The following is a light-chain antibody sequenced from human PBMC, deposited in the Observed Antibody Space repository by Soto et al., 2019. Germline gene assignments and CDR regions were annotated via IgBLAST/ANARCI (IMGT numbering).Light chain of an antibody. Sequence: QSVLTQPPSVSWAPGQRVTISCTGSSSNIGAGYDVHWYQQLPGTAPKLLIYANFNRPSGVPDRFSGSKSGTSASLAITGLQAEDGADYYCQAYDSSLSGSGVFGGGTKLTVL. CDR2: ANF. J-gene: IGLJ3*02. CDR1: SSNIGAGYD. CDR3: QAYDSSLSGSGV. V-gene: IGLV1-40*01.